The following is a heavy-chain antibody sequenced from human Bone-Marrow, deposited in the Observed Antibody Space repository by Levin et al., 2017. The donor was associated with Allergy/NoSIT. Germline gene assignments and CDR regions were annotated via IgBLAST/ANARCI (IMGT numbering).Heavy chain of an antibody. V-gene: IGHV3-30-3*01. CDR3: AKDPLAPHYYYMDV. CDR1: GFTFSSYA. J-gene: IGHJ6*03. CDR2: ISYDGDPK. Sequence: GESLKISCEASGFTFSSYAMHWVRQAPGKGLEWVAYISYDGDPKYADSVKGRFTIYRDDSKNTVFLQMNSLRLEDTAVYYCAKDPLAPHYYYMDVWGKGTTVTVSS.